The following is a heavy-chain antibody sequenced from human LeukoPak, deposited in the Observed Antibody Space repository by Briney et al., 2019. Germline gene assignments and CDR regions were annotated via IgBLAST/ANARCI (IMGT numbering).Heavy chain of an antibody. D-gene: IGHD2-2*01. J-gene: IGHJ4*02. CDR2: ITTTSNI. V-gene: IGHV3-48*01. Sequence: GGSLRLSCAASGFTFSSYSMNWVRQAPGKGLEWVSHITTTSNIYGADSVKGRFTISRDNAKNSLYLQMNSLRADDTAVYYCARDCSSTSCYADYWGQGTLVTVSS. CDR1: GFTFSSYS. CDR3: ARDCSSTSCYADY.